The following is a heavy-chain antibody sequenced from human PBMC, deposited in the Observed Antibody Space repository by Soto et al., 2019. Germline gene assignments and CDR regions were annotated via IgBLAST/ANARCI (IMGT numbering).Heavy chain of an antibody. J-gene: IGHJ4*02. V-gene: IGHV3-23*01. CDR3: AKDPPTTGTTFDY. D-gene: IGHD1-1*01. Sequence: GGSLRLSCAASGFTFSSFAMSWVRQAPGKGLEWVSTINKSGGSTYYADSVKGRFTISRDNSKNMLFLQINGLRAEDTAVYYCAKDPPTTGTTFDYWGRGTLVTVSS. CDR2: INKSGGST. CDR1: GFTFSSFA.